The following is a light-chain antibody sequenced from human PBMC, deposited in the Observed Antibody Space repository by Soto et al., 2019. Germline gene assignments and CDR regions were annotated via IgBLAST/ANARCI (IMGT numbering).Light chain of an antibody. Sequence: DIQMTQSPSTLSASVGDRVTITCRASQSISSWLAWYQQKPGKAPKLLIYKASSLESGVPSRFSGSGSGTEFTLTISSLQPDDFATDYCQQYNSYPLFTFGPGTKVDIK. CDR1: QSISSW. CDR3: QQYNSYPLFT. CDR2: KAS. V-gene: IGKV1-5*03. J-gene: IGKJ3*01.